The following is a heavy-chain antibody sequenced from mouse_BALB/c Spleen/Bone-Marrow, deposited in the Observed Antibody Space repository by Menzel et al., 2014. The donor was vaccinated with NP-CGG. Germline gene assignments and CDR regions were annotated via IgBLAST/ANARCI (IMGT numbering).Heavy chain of an antibody. CDR2: IDPANGDI. CDR1: GFNIKDTY. Sequence: EVQLQQSGAELVKLGASVKLSCTASGFNIKDTYMHWVKQRPEQGLEWIGRIDPANGDIIYDPKFQGKATITADTSSNTAYLQLSSLTSEDTAVYYCARGGNYGWFAYWGQGTLVTVSA. V-gene: IGHV14-3*02. D-gene: IGHD2-1*01. CDR3: ARGGNYGWFAY. J-gene: IGHJ3*01.